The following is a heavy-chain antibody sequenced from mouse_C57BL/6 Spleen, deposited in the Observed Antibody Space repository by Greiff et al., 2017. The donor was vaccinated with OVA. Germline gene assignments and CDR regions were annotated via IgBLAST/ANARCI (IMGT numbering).Heavy chain of an antibody. CDR1: GYTFTSYW. V-gene: IGHV1-61*01. CDR3: ARVYYGSSYWDFDV. CDR2: IYPSDSET. D-gene: IGHD1-1*01. Sequence: QVQLQQPGAELVRPGSSVKLSCKASGYTFTSYWMDWVKQRPGQGLEWIGNIYPSDSETHYNQKFKDKATLTVDKSSSTAYMQLSSLTSEDSAVYYCARVYYGSSYWDFDVWGTGTTVTVSS. J-gene: IGHJ1*03.